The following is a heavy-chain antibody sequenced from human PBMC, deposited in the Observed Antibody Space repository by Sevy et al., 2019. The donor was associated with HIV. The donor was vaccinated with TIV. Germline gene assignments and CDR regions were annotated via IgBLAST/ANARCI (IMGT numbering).Heavy chain of an antibody. J-gene: IGHJ5*02. CDR2: IHYTGTT. CDR3: ARAPPVRSGDDSLNWFDP. V-gene: IGHV4-59*01. D-gene: IGHD5-12*01. CDR1: GGSISAYH. Sequence: SETLSLTCTVSGGSISAYHWSWIRQPPGKGLEYIGYIHYTGTTNYNPSLKSRVTISVDTSKNQFSLKRSSVTAADTALYSCARAPPVRSGDDSLNWFDPWGQGTLVTVSS.